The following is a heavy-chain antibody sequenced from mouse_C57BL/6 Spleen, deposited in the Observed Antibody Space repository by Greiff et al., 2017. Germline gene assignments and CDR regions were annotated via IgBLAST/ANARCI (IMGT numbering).Heavy chain of an antibody. J-gene: IGHJ4*01. V-gene: IGHV1-81*01. Sequence: QVHVKQSGAELARPGASVKLSCKASGYTFTSYGISWVKQRTGQGLEWIGEIYPRSGNTYYNEKFKGKATLTADKSSSTAYMELRSLTSEDSAVYFCVFMTRVVRGYAMDYWGQGTSVTDSS. CDR3: VFMTRVVRGYAMDY. D-gene: IGHD1-1*01. CDR1: GYTFTSYG. CDR2: IYPRSGNT.